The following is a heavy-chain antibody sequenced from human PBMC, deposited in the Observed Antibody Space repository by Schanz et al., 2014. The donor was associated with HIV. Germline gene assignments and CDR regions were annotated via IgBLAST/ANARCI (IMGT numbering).Heavy chain of an antibody. CDR2: ISYDGSNK. CDR1: GFTFSSYG. Sequence: VQLLESGGGLVQPGGSLRLSCAASGFTFSSYGMHWVRQAPGKGLEWVAVISYDGSNKYYADSVKGRFTISRDNSKNTLYLQMNSLRADDTAVYYCAKGFSGYYSEDYFDYWGQGTLVTVSS. V-gene: IGHV3-30*18. J-gene: IGHJ4*02. CDR3: AKGFSGYYSEDYFDY. D-gene: IGHD3-22*01.